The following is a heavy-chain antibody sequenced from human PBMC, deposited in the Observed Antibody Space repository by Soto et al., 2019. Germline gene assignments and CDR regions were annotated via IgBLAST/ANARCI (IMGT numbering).Heavy chain of an antibody. CDR2: IIPIFGTA. D-gene: IGHD3-22*01. CDR3: ARTHYYYDSSGSEYYFDY. CDR1: GGTFSSYA. V-gene: IGHV1-69*06. J-gene: IGHJ4*02. Sequence: SVKVSCKASGGTFSSYAISWVRQAPGQGLEWMGGIIPIFGTANYAQKFQGRVTITADKSTSTAYMELSSLRSEDTAVYYCARTHYYYDSSGSEYYFDYWGQGTLVTVS.